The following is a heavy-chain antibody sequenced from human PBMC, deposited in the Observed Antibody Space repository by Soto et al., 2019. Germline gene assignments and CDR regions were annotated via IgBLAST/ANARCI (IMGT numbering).Heavy chain of an antibody. D-gene: IGHD2-21*02. CDR3: VHSRCGGDCLRSYSSHYYYGMDV. J-gene: IGHJ6*02. Sequence: QITLKESGPTLVKPTQTLTLTCTFSGFSLSTGGLGVGWIRQPPGESLEWLALIYWDDDKRYSPSLRSRLTITKYNSKNQVVLIMTNMDPVDTATYYCVHSRCGGDCLRSYSSHYYYGMDVWGQGPTVTVSS. CDR2: IYWDDDK. V-gene: IGHV2-5*02. CDR1: GFSLSTGGLG.